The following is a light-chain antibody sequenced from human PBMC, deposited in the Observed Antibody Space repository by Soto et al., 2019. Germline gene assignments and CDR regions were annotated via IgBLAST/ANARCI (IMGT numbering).Light chain of an antibody. CDR1: SSDIGGYIY. V-gene: IGLV2-14*01. Sequence: QSALTQPASVSGSPGQSISISCTGISSDIGGYIYVSWYQQHPGKAPKLMIYEGSKRSSGVSNRFSGSKSGNTAPLTISALQCEDEADYYGSSFSSSTTLYVFATGTKVTV. CDR3: SSFSSSTTLYV. CDR2: EGS. J-gene: IGLJ1*01.